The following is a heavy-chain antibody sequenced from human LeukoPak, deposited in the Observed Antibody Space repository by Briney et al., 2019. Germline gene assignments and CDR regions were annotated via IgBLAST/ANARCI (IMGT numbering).Heavy chain of an antibody. CDR1: GYSFSNDW. D-gene: IGHD2-15*01. CDR3: ARRGCNGGSCYAY. V-gene: IGHV5-51*01. Sequence: LGESLKISCKASGYSFSNDWIGWVRQMPGKGLEWMGIIYPGDSDTRYRPSFQGQVTISADKSISTAYLQWSSLGASDTAMYYCARRGCNGGSCYAYWGQGTLVTVSS. J-gene: IGHJ4*02. CDR2: IYPGDSDT.